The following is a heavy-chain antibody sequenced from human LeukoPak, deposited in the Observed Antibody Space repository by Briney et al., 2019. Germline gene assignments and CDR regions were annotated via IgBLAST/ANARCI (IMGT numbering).Heavy chain of an antibody. D-gene: IGHD3-10*01. J-gene: IGHJ4*02. CDR3: ARVPHYYFGYGYFDS. V-gene: IGHV4-34*01. Sequence: PGGSLRLSCAASGFTFGNYWMSWIRQPPGKGLEWIGEIDQSGTTNYNPSLKSRVSISVDTSKKQFSLTLTSMTAAAPAVYYCARVPHYYFGYGYFDSWGQGTLVTVSS. CDR2: IDQSGTT. CDR1: GFTFGNYW.